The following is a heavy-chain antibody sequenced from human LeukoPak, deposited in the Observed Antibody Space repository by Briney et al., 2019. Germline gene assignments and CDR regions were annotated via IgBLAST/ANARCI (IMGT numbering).Heavy chain of an antibody. V-gene: IGHV1-69*13. CDR1: GGTFSNFA. Sequence: SVKVXCKASGGTFSNFAFSWVRQAPGQGLEWMGGIIPVFRTANYAQKFQGRVTITADESTTTAYMELNSLTSEDTAVYYCARGPLGFAVMPQPPDYWGQGTLVTVSS. CDR3: ARGPLGFAVMPQPPDY. CDR2: IIPVFRTA. J-gene: IGHJ4*02. D-gene: IGHD2/OR15-2a*01.